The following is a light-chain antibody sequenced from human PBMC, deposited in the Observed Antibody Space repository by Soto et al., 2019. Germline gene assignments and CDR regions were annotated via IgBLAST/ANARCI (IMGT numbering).Light chain of an antibody. CDR3: CSYAGSYTFV. CDR1: SSDVGVYNY. J-gene: IGLJ1*01. V-gene: IGLV2-11*01. CDR2: DVS. Sequence: QSALTQPRSVSGSPGQSVTISCTGTSSDVGVYNYVSWYQQYRGKAPKIMIYDVSKRPSGVPDRFSGSKSDNTASLTISGLQAEDEADYYCCSYAGSYTFVFGIGTKVTVL.